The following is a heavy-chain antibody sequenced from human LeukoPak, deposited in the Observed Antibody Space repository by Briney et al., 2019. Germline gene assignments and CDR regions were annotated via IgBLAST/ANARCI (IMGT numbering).Heavy chain of an antibody. Sequence: GGSLRLSCAASGFTINTYGMHWVRQAPGKGLEWVSVIWYDGSDKYYADSVKGRYTISRDNSKNTLYLQMNSLGAEDTAVYYCARGARPDSSGYCDFWGQGTLVTVSS. J-gene: IGHJ4*02. CDR1: GFTINTYG. CDR3: ARGARPDSSGYCDF. V-gene: IGHV3-33*01. CDR2: IWYDGSDK. D-gene: IGHD3-22*01.